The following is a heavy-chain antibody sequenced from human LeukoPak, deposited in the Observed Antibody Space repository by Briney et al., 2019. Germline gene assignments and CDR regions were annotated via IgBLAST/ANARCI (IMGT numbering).Heavy chain of an antibody. V-gene: IGHV4-30-2*01. CDR3: SSHSRAGHYYFYYMVV. Sequence: SQTLSLTCTVSGGSTSSGGYYWSWIRQPPGKGLEWIGYIYHSGSTYYNPSLKSRVTISVDRSKNQFSLKLSSVTAADTAVYYCSSHSRAGHYYFYYMVVWGKGTTVTVSS. CDR1: GGSTSSGGYY. D-gene: IGHD6-13*01. J-gene: IGHJ6*03. CDR2: IYHSGST.